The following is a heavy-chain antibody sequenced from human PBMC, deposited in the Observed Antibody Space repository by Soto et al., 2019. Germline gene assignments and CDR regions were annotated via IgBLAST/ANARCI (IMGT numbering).Heavy chain of an antibody. CDR3: ARGRYCLTGRCFPNWFDS. V-gene: IGHV4-30-4*01. Sequence: SETLSLTCSVSGDSISTVDYFWAWIRQPPGQALEYIGYIYKSATTYYNPSIERRVAISLDTSKSHFSLNVTSVTAAETDVYFRARGRYCLTGRCFPNWFDSWSQGTLVTASS. J-gene: IGHJ5*01. D-gene: IGHD2-15*01. CDR1: GDSISTVDYF. CDR2: IYKSATT.